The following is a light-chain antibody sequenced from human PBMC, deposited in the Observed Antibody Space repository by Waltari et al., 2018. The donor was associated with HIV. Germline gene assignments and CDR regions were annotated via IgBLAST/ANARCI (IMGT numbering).Light chain of an antibody. J-gene: IGLJ2*01. Sequence: QSVLTQPPSVSGTPGQRVTISCSGGGSNIGDNAVSWYQQFPGTAPKLLIYSNNQRPSGVPDRFSGSKSGTSASLAISGLQSEDEADYYCATLDDSLNGPVFGGGTKVTVL. V-gene: IGLV1-44*01. CDR1: GSNIGDNA. CDR2: SNN. CDR3: ATLDDSLNGPV.